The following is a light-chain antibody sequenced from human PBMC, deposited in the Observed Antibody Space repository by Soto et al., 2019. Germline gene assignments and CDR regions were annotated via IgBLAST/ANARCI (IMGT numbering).Light chain of an antibody. CDR3: QQYNNYLTWT. J-gene: IGKJ1*01. V-gene: IGKV1-5*01. CDR1: QRISRW. CDR2: DAS. Sequence: DIQMTQSPSTLSASVGDRVTITCRASQRISRWLAWYQQRPGKAPKILIFDASILESGVPSTFSGSGSGTEFSLTISSLQPDDFATYYCQQYNNYLTWTVGQGTTVEVK.